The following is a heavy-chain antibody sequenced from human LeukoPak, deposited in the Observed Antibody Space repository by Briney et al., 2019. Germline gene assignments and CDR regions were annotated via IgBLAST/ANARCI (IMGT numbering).Heavy chain of an antibody. Sequence: SETLSLTCAVSGGSISSYYWSWIRQPPGKGLEWIGYIYYTRSTHYNPSLKSRVTISVDTSKNQFSLKLSSVTAADTAVYYCARVRYSDTSTGYYGDGYFDYWGQGTLVTVSS. D-gene: IGHD3-9*01. V-gene: IGHV4-59*01. CDR1: GGSISSYY. CDR3: ARVRYSDTSTGYYGDGYFDY. J-gene: IGHJ4*02. CDR2: IYYTRST.